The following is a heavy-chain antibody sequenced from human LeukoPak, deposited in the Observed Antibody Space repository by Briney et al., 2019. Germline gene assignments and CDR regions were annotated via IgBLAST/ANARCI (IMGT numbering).Heavy chain of an antibody. V-gene: IGHV3-23*01. D-gene: IGHD1-1*01. J-gene: IGHJ4*02. CDR3: AKGNWRYFDY. CDR2: ISGSGGST. CDR1: GFTFSSYA. Sequence: PGGSLRLSCAASGFTFSSYAMSWVRQAPGKGLEWVSAISGSGGSTYYADSVKGRFTISRGNSKNTLYLQMNSLGADDTAVYYCAKGNWRYFDYWGQGTLVTVSS.